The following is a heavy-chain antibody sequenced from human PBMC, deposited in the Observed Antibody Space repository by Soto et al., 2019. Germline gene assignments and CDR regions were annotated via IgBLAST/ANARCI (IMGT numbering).Heavy chain of an antibody. D-gene: IGHD6-19*01. CDR3: ARSSVAGAGYFQH. V-gene: IGHV4-31*03. CDR1: GGSVSGGVYY. Sequence: QVQLRESGPGLVKPSQTLSLTCTVSGGSVSGGVYYWNWIRQHPEKGLEWIGYIYYSGSTYYNPSPTSRVTIPADTSKNQFSLNLSSVTVADTAVYYCARSSVAGAGYFQHWGQGTQVIVSS. CDR2: IYYSGST. J-gene: IGHJ1*01.